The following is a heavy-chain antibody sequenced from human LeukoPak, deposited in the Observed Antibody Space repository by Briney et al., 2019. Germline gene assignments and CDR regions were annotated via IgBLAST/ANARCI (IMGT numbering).Heavy chain of an antibody. Sequence: GGSLRLSCAASGFTFSSYAMTWVRQAPGKGLECVSGIGGSGGTTNYTDSVKGRFTISRGNSKNMLYLQMSSLRAEDTALYYCAKGNSSGWDYYFDSWGRGTLVLVSS. CDR2: IGGSGGTT. CDR1: GFTFSSYA. V-gene: IGHV3-23*01. J-gene: IGHJ4*02. CDR3: AKGNSSGWDYYFDS. D-gene: IGHD6-19*01.